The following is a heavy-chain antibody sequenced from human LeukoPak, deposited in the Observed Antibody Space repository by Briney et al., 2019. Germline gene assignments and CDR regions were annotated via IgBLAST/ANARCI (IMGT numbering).Heavy chain of an antibody. CDR3: ARGALGYSGYVVY. Sequence: ASVKVPCTASGYTFSRYDINWVRQAPGQGLEWMGWMNPNSGNTGYAQKFQGRVTMTRNTSISTAYMELSSLRSEDTAVYYCARGALGYSGYVVYWGQGTLVTVSS. CDR2: MNPNSGNT. CDR1: GYTFSRYD. D-gene: IGHD5-12*01. V-gene: IGHV1-8*01. J-gene: IGHJ4*02.